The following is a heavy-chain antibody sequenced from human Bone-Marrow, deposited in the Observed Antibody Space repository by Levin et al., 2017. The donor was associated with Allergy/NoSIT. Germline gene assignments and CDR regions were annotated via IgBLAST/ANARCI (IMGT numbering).Heavy chain of an antibody. V-gene: IGHV4-39*01. Sequence: RSQTLSLTCTVSGGSISSSSYYWGWIRQPPGKGLEWIGSIYYSGSTYYNPSLKSRVTISVDTSKNQFSLKLSSVTAADTAVYYCARHIVATFPDDHRSWFDPWGQGTLVTVSS. CDR1: GGSISSSSYY. CDR2: IYYSGST. CDR3: ARHIVATFPDDHRSWFDP. D-gene: IGHD5-12*01. J-gene: IGHJ5*02.